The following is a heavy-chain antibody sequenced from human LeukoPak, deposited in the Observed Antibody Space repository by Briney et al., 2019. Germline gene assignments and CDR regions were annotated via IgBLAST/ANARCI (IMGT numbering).Heavy chain of an antibody. CDR1: GFTFSAYA. CDR3: ARDLHYYGAMDV. D-gene: IGHD3-10*01. Sequence: GGSLRLSCEASGFTFSAYAMTWVRQAPGQGLEWVSSIGSDNKPHYSESVKGRFAISRDNSKSMLFLQLYSLRAEDTALYYCARDLHYYGAMDVWGQGTTVTVSS. V-gene: IGHV3-23*01. CDR2: IGSDNKP. J-gene: IGHJ6*02.